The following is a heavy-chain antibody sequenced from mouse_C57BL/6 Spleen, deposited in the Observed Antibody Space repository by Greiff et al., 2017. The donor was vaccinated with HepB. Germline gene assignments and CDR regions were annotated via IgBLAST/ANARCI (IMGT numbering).Heavy chain of an antibody. Sequence: EVKLVESGPGLAKPSQTLSLTCSVTGYSITSDYWNWIRKFPGNKLEYMGYISYSGSTYYNPSLKSRISITRDTSKNQYYLQLNSVTTEDTATYYCARCSLDSSGDYAMDYWGQGTSVTVSS. D-gene: IGHD3-2*02. V-gene: IGHV3-8*01. CDR2: ISYSGST. J-gene: IGHJ4*01. CDR3: ARCSLDSSGDYAMDY. CDR1: GYSITSDY.